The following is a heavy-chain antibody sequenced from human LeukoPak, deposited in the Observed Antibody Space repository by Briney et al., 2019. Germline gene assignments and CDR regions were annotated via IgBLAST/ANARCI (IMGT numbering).Heavy chain of an antibody. J-gene: IGHJ6*02. D-gene: IGHD2-2*01. CDR2: IIPIFGTA. Sequence: GAPVTVSCTASGGTFSSYAISWVRQAPGQGLEWMGGIIPIFGTANYAQKFQGRVTITADESTSTAYMELSSLRSEDTAVYYCASRIVVVPAASADRPTYYYYYGMDVWGQGTTVTVSS. CDR3: ASRIVVVPAASADRPTYYYYYGMDV. CDR1: GGTFSSYA. V-gene: IGHV1-69*13.